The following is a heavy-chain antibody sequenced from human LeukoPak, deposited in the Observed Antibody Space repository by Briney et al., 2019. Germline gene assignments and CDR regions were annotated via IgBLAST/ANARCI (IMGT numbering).Heavy chain of an antibody. Sequence: PGGSLRLSCAASGFTFSDHVMSWVRQAPGKGLEWVSSVRASGVGTHYADSVKGRFTISRDNSKNTLYLQMNSLRAEDTAVYYCAKDAAAGTSYFDYWGQGTLVTVSS. J-gene: IGHJ4*02. V-gene: IGHV3-23*01. CDR3: AKDAAAGTSYFDY. CDR2: VRASGVGT. CDR1: GFTFSDHV. D-gene: IGHD6-13*01.